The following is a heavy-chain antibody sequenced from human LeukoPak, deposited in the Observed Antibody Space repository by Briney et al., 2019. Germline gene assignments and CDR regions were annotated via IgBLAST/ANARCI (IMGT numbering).Heavy chain of an antibody. CDR2: IYHSGST. D-gene: IGHD3-10*01. J-gene: IGHJ6*02. Sequence: SETLSLTCTVSGGSITSYYWSWIRQPPGKGLEWIGYIYHSGSTNYNPSLKSRVTISVDTSKNQFSLKLSSVTAADTAVYYCARDLGGNHGMDVWGQGTTVTVSS. CDR3: ARDLGGNHGMDV. V-gene: IGHV4-59*01. CDR1: GGSITSYY.